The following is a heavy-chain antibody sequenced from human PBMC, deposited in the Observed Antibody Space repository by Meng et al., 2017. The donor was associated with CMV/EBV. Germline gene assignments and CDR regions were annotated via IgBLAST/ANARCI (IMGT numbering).Heavy chain of an antibody. J-gene: IGHJ6*02. Sequence: SQTRSLTGAISGDSVSSNSAAWNWIRQPPSRGLEWLGRTYYRSKWYNDYAVSVKSRITINPDKSKNQFPLQLNSVTPEETAVYYCARDFRAVPVLRFLEWSSYGMDVWGQGTTVTVSS. CDR3: ARDFRAVPVLRFLEWSSYGMDV. D-gene: IGHD3-3*01. CDR1: GDSVSSNSAA. V-gene: IGHV6-1*01. CDR2: TYYRSKWYN.